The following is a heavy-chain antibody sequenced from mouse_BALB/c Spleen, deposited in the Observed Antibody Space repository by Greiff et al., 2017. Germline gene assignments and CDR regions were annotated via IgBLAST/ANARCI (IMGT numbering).Heavy chain of an antibody. Sequence: EVKLMESGGDLVKPGGSLKLSCAASGFTFSSYGMSWVRQTPDKRLEWVATISSGGSYTYYPDSVKGRFTISRDNAKNTLYLQMSSLKSEDTAMYYCARIYDYDGSLDYFDYWGQGTTLTVSS. V-gene: IGHV5-6*01. J-gene: IGHJ2*01. CDR1: GFTFSSYG. CDR3: ARIYDYDGSLDYFDY. D-gene: IGHD2-4*01. CDR2: ISSGGSYT.